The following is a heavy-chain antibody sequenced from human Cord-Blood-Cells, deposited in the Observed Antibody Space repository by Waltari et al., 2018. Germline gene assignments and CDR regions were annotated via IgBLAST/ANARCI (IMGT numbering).Heavy chain of an antibody. Sequence: QVQLQESGPGLVKPPETLSLTCTVSGGSISSYYRSWIRQPPGKGLEWIGYIYYSGSTNYNPTLKSRVTISVDTSKNQFSLKLSSVTAADTAVYYCAIQGSLGDLGFDYWGQGTLVTISS. CDR2: IYYSGST. V-gene: IGHV4-59*01. J-gene: IGHJ4*02. CDR3: AIQGSLGDLGFDY. D-gene: IGHD3-16*01. CDR1: GGSISSYY.